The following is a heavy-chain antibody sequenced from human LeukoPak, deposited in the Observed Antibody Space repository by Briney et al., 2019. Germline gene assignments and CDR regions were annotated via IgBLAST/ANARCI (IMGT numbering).Heavy chain of an antibody. CDR3: AKSYDSSGYYHYYFDY. Sequence: PGXSLRLSCAASGFTFSSYGMHWVRQAPGKGLEWVAFIRYDGSNKYYADSVKGRFTISRDNSKNTLYLQMNSLRAEDTAVYYCAKSYDSSGYYHYYFDYWGQGTLVTVSS. CDR1: GFTFSSYG. J-gene: IGHJ4*02. D-gene: IGHD3-22*01. V-gene: IGHV3-30*02. CDR2: IRYDGSNK.